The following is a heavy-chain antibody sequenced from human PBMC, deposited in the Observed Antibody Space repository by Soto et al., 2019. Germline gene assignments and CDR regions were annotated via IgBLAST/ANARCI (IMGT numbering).Heavy chain of an antibody. V-gene: IGHV4-31*01. CDR1: GGSISSGGYY. Sequence: QVQLQESGPGLVKPSQTLSLTCTVSGGSISSGGYYWSWIRQHPGKGLEWIGYIYYSGSTYYNPSRKXXVXIXXDTSKNQFSLKLSSVTAADTAVYYCARESWYFEGYWGQGTLVTVSS. D-gene: IGHD6-13*01. CDR3: ARESWYFEGY. J-gene: IGHJ4*02. CDR2: IYYSGST.